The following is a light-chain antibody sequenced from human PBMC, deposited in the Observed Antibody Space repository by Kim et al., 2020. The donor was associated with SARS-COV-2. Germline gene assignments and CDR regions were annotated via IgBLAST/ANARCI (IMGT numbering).Light chain of an antibody. CDR2: GAS. V-gene: IGKV3-20*01. CDR3: QQYGSSPLT. J-gene: IGKJ4*01. Sequence: SPGERATLSCRASKSVSSSYLAWYQQKPGQAPRLLIDGASSRATGIPDRFSGSGSGTDFTLTISRLEPEDFAVYYCQQYGSSPLTFGGGTKVDIK. CDR1: KSVSSSY.